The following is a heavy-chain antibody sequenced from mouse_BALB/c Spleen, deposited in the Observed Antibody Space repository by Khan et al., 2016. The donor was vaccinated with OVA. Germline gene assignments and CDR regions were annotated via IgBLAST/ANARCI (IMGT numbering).Heavy chain of an antibody. CDR1: GYTFTTYV. CDR3: ARGMGLLRGALDF. V-gene: IGHV1S136*01. Sequence: IQLVQSGPELVKPGASVKMSCKASGYTFTTYVIHWVKQKPGQGLEWIGYINPNNDDTKYNEKFKDKATLTSDKSSTTAYMEFSSLTSEDSAVYYCARGMGLLRGALDFWGQGTSVTVSS. J-gene: IGHJ4*01. CDR2: INPNNDDT. D-gene: IGHD2-3*01.